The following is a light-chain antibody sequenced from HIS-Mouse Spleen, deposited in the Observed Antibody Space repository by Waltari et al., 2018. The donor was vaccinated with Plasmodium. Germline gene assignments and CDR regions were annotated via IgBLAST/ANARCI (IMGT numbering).Light chain of an antibody. J-gene: IGKJ1*01. CDR2: AAS. Sequence: DIQMTQSPSSLSASVGDRVTITCRASQSISSYLNWYQQKPGKAPKLLIYAASSLQSGVPSRFSGSGSGTDFTLTMSGLQPEDFATYYCQQSYSTWTFGQGTKVEIK. CDR1: QSISSY. CDR3: QQSYSTWT. V-gene: IGKV1-39*01.